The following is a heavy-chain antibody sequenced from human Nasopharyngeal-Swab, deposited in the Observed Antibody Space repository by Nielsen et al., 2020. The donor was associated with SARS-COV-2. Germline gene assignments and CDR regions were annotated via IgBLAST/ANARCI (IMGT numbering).Heavy chain of an antibody. CDR1: GYSFPRNW. J-gene: IGHJ3*02. D-gene: IGHD1-1*01. CDR3: ARQQIIGTTAPLGPFDI. Sequence: GESLKISCKGSGYSFPRNWIGWVRQMPGKGLEWMGIIYPGDSDARYSPSFLGQVTISADKSINTAYLQWSTLKASDTAMYYCARQQIIGTTAPLGPFDIWGQGTMVTVSS. CDR2: IYPGDSDA. V-gene: IGHV5-51*01.